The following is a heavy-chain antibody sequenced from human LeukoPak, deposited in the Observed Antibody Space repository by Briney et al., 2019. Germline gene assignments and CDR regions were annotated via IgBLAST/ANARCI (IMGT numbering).Heavy chain of an antibody. CDR1: GGSFTAYY. Sequence: SATLSLTCAVYGGSFTAYYLSWLRQPPGKGLEWIWTINHSGTTTYNPSLKSRVSMSVDKSKDQFSLNLISVTAADTSVYFCARGPARGDYSCSGTYYNRWGQGTLVTVSS. V-gene: IGHV4-34*01. CDR2: INHSGTT. D-gene: IGHD3-10*01. CDR3: ARGPARGDYSCSGTYYNR. J-gene: IGHJ1*01.